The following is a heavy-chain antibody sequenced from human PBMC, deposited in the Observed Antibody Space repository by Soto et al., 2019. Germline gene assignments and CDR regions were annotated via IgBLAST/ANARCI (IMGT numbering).Heavy chain of an antibody. CDR1: GYTFSDYA. D-gene: IGHD3-10*01. V-gene: IGHV1-3*01. J-gene: IGHJ5*02. CDR3: AGVSRGSNWFDP. CDR2: INSGKGNT. Sequence: ASVKVSCKGSGYTFSDYAMHWVRQAPGQRLEWMGWINSGKGNTKYSQQFQGRVTITRDTSANTAYMELSSLRSEDTAVYYCAGVSRGSNWFDPWGQGTLVTVSS.